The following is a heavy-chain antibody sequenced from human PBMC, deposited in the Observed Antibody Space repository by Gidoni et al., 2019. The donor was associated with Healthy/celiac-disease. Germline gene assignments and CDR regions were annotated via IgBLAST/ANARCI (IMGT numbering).Heavy chain of an antibody. Sequence: EVQLLESGGGLVQPGGSLRLSCAASGFTFSSYAMSWVRQAPGKGLEWVSAISGSGGSTYYADSVKGRFTISRDNSKNTLYLQMNSRRAEDTAVYYCAKGENEGEYVFDYWGQGTLVTVSS. V-gene: IGHV3-23*01. J-gene: IGHJ4*02. CDR3: AKGENEGEYVFDY. D-gene: IGHD3-16*01. CDR2: ISGSGGST. CDR1: GFTFSSYA.